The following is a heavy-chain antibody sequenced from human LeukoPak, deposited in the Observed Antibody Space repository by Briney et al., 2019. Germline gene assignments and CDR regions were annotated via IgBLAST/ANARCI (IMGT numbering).Heavy chain of an antibody. J-gene: IGHJ4*02. CDR1: GGSFSGYY. Sequence: SETLSLTCAVYGGSFSGYYWSWIRQPPGKGLEWIGEINHSGSTNYNPSLKSRVTISVDTSKNQFSLKLSSVTAADTAVYYCARVAGYYGSGSYYSFDYWGQGTLVTVSS. V-gene: IGHV4-34*01. D-gene: IGHD3-10*01. CDR3: ARVAGYYGSGSYYSFDY. CDR2: INHSGST.